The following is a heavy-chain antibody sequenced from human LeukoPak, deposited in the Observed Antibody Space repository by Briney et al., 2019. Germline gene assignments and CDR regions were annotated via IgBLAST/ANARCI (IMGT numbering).Heavy chain of an antibody. CDR3: ARLLLWFGELSGFDY. Sequence: GASLKISCKGSGYSFTSYWIGWVRQMPGKGLEWMGIIYPGDSDTRYSPSFQGQVTISADKSISTASLQWSSLKASDTAMYYCARLLLWFGELSGFDYWGQGTLVTVSS. CDR1: GYSFTSYW. D-gene: IGHD3-10*01. V-gene: IGHV5-51*01. J-gene: IGHJ4*02. CDR2: IYPGDSDT.